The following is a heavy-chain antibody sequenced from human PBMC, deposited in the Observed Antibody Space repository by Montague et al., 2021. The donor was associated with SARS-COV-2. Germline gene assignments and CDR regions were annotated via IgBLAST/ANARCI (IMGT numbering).Heavy chain of an antibody. CDR3: TRDYRSIVGDGSDI. V-gene: IGHV3-48*03. Sequence: SLRLSCAASGFTFSNYDMNWVRQAPGKGPEWILYISTSAYTTSYAGSVKGRITISRDNGKNSLYLQMNSMRVEDTAVYYCTRDYRSIVGDGSDIWGQGTKVTVSS. J-gene: IGHJ3*02. D-gene: IGHD3-10*01. CDR2: ISTSAYTT. CDR1: GFTFSNYD.